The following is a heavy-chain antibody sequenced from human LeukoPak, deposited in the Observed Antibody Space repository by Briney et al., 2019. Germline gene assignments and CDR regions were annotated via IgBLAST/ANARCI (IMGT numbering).Heavy chain of an antibody. CDR2: ISGSGGST. J-gene: IGHJ4*02. Sequence: PGGSLRLSCAASGFTVSSNYMSWVRQAPGKGLEWVSAISGSGGSTYYADSVKGRFTISRDNSKNTLYLQMNSLRAEDTAVYYCAKDLETYYYDSSGYYFDYWGQGTLVTVSS. CDR1: GFTVSSNY. V-gene: IGHV3-23*01. CDR3: AKDLETYYYDSSGYYFDY. D-gene: IGHD3-22*01.